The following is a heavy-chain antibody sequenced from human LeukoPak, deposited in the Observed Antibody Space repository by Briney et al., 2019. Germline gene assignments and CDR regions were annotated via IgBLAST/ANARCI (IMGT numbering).Heavy chain of an antibody. CDR2: RYYTGSA. CDR3: ARGGYESSGSYYFFDD. V-gene: IGHV4-59*01. Sequence: SETLSLTCSLSGGSISGYYWNWIRHPPGKGLEWIVYRYYTGSANYNPSLKSRVTILVDTSKNQVSLKLTSVAAADTAEYYCARGGYESSGSYYFFDDWGQGTLVTVSS. CDR1: GGSISGYY. J-gene: IGHJ4*02. D-gene: IGHD3-22*01.